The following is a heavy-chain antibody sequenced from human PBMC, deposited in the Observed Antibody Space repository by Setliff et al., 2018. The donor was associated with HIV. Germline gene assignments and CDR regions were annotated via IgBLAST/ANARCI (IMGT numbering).Heavy chain of an antibody. CDR1: GGTFSSYA. CDR2: IIPILGIA. CDR3: ARDRGDYYDSQGAFDI. Sequence: KVSCKASGGTFSSYAISWVRQAPGQGLEWMGGIIPILGIANYAQKFQGRVTITADESTSTAYMELSSLRSEDTAVYYCARDRGDYYDSQGAFDIWGQGTMVTVSS. J-gene: IGHJ3*02. V-gene: IGHV1-69*10. D-gene: IGHD3-22*01.